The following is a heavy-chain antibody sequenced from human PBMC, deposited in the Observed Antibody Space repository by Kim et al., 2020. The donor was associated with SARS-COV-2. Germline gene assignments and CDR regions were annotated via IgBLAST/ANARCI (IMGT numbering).Heavy chain of an antibody. CDR2: ISSSSSYI. V-gene: IGHV3-21*01. Sequence: GGSLRLSCAASGFTFSSYSMNWVRQAPGKGLEWVSSISSSSSYIYYADSVKGRFTISRDNAKNSLYLQMNSLRAEDTAVYYCARDSRGASYDFWSGYSPPSYYYYYGMDVWGQGTTVTVSS. CDR3: ARDSRGASYDFWSGYSPPSYYYYYGMDV. J-gene: IGHJ6*02. CDR1: GFTFSSYS. D-gene: IGHD3-3*01.